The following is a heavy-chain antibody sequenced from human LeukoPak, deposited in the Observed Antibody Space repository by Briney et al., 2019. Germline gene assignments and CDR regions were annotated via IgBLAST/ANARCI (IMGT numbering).Heavy chain of an antibody. CDR2: IYWNGGST. Sequence: GGSLRLSCATSGFIFDDYGMSWVRQVPGKGLEWVAGIYWNGGSTGHADSVKGRFTISRDSAKNSLYLQMSSLRAEDTALYYCARDGNSGWYSDYWGQGTLVTVSS. D-gene: IGHD6-19*01. J-gene: IGHJ4*02. CDR1: GFIFDDYG. CDR3: ARDGNSGWYSDY. V-gene: IGHV3-20*04.